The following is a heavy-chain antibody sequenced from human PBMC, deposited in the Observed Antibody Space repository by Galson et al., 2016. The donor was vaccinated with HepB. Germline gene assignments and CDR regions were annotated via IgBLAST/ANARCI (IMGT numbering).Heavy chain of an antibody. CDR1: GFAFSKFA. Sequence: SLRLSCAGSGFAFSKFAISWIRQAPGKGLEWVSGTAGLGIGKDYEDSVKGRFTISRDNSKNTVYLNMDSLRAEDTAVYDCSKDRDIIVSVAHAMDVWGEGTTV. CDR2: TAGLGIGK. CDR3: SKDRDIIVSVAHAMDV. D-gene: IGHD2-15*01. J-gene: IGHJ6*02. V-gene: IGHV3-23*01.